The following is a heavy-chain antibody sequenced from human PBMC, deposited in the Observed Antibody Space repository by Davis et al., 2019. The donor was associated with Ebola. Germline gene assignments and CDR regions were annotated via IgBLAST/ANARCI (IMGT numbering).Heavy chain of an antibody. J-gene: IGHJ4*02. D-gene: IGHD4/OR15-4a*01. CDR2: LGTSSDT. V-gene: IGHV3-69-1*01. CDR3: ATDPYGANPQSADY. Sequence: RLSPGQGLESVWTLGTSSDTYYAVSVKGRFTIFRDNAKDTLFLQMNSLRADDTAVYYCATDPYGANPQSADYRGQGSLVTVSS.